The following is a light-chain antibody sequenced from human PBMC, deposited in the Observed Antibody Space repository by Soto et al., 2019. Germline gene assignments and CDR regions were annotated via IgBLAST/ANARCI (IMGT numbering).Light chain of an antibody. J-gene: IGKJ1*01. CDR1: QSVSNY. Sequence: EVVLTQSPATLSLSPGERATLSCRASQSVSNYLAWYQQKPGQAPRLLIYDASNRATGIPARFTGSGSGTDFTLTISSLEPEDFAVYYCQQRSDWPPWTFGQGTKVEIK. CDR2: DAS. CDR3: QQRSDWPPWT. V-gene: IGKV3-11*01.